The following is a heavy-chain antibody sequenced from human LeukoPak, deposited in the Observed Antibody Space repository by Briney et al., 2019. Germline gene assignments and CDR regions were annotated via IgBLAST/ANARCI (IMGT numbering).Heavy chain of an antibody. CDR1: GFTFSSYA. J-gene: IGHJ6*03. CDR2: ISGSGGST. D-gene: IGHD6-6*01. Sequence: PGGSLRLSCAASGFTFSSYAMSWVRQAPGKGLGWVSAISGSGGSTYYADSVKGRFTISRDNSKNTLYLQMNSLRAEDTAVYYCTSSSSRGIYYYYYYMDVWGKGTTVTVSS. CDR3: TSSSSRGIYYYYYYMDV. V-gene: IGHV3-23*01.